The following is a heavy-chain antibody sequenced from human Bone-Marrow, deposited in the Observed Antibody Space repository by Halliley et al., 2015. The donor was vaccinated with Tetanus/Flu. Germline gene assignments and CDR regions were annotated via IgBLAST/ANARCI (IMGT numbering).Heavy chain of an antibody. CDR2: ISYDGSNK. CDR1: GFTFSSYG. CDR3: AKDRNYGDYRLTYFFHY. V-gene: IGHV3-30*18. J-gene: IGHJ4*02. D-gene: IGHD4-17*01. Sequence: SLRLSCAASGFTFSSYGMHWVRQAPGKGLEWVAVISYDGSNKYYGDSVKGRFTISRDNSKSTVYLQMNSLRAEDTALYYCAKDRNYGDYRLTYFFHYWGQGLLVTVSS.